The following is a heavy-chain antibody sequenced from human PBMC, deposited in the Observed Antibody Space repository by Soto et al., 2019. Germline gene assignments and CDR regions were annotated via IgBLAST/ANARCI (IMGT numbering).Heavy chain of an antibody. CDR2: MNPNSGNT. CDR1: GGTFSSYA. Sequence: QVQLVQSGAEVKKPGSSVKVSCKASGGTFSSYAISWVRQAPGQGLEWMGWMNPNSGNTGYAQKFQGRVTMTRNTSISTAYMELSSLRSEDTAVYYCARVLQGGRTNWFDPWGQGTLVTVSS. D-gene: IGHD4-4*01. CDR3: ARVLQGGRTNWFDP. V-gene: IGHV1-8*02. J-gene: IGHJ5*02.